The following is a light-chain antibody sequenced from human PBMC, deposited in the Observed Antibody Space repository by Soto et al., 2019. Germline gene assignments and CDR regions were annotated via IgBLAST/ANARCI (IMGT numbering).Light chain of an antibody. CDR1: LSVSHRY. CDR2: DAS. J-gene: IGKJ4*01. CDR3: QQRSNWPSLT. Sequence: EIVLTQSPGTLSLSPGDTVTLSCRASLSVSHRYLAWYQQKPGQAPRLLIYDASNRATGIPARFSGSGSGTDFTLTISSLEPEDFAVYYCQQRSNWPSLTFGGGTKVEIK. V-gene: IGKV3-11*01.